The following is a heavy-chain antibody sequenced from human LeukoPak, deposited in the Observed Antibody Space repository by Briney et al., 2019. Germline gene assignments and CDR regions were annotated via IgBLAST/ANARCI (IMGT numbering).Heavy chain of an antibody. J-gene: IGHJ4*02. V-gene: IGHV1-8*03. CDR1: GYRFTSSD. CDR3: RRGWDL. CDR2: INPDSGDT. D-gene: IGHD1-26*01. Sequence: GASLKPSSKASGYRFTSSDINWGRQPPPERLEWVVWINPDSGDTGYAETCQDRLTIAGDTSITTAYMELTNLKSEDTAVYYCRRGWDLWGQGTLVTVSS.